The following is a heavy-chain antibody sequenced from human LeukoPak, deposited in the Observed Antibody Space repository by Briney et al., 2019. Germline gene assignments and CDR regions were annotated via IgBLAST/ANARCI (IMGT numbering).Heavy chain of an antibody. D-gene: IGHD3-10*01. J-gene: IGHJ4*02. V-gene: IGHV4-4*02. CDR1: GGSISSNNW. CDR3: ASRLIVRGYYFDN. Sequence: SGTLSLTCAVSGGSISSNNWWSWVRQAPGKGLEWLGEINHSGTTNYNPSLKSRVTTSVNKSKNQFSLKLSSVTAADTAVYYCASRLIVRGYYFDNWGQGTLVTVSS. CDR2: INHSGTT.